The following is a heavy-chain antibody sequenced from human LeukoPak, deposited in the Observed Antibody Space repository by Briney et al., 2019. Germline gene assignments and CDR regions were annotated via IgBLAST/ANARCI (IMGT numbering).Heavy chain of an antibody. CDR2: IRYDGSNK. Sequence: GGSLRLSCAASGFTFSSYGMHWVRQAPGKGLEWVAFIRYDGSNKYYADSVKGRFTISRDNPKNTLYLQMNSLRAEDTAVYYCATTHYYDSRESPFDYWGQGTLVTVCS. D-gene: IGHD3-22*01. J-gene: IGHJ4*02. V-gene: IGHV3-30*02. CDR3: ATTHYYDSRESPFDY. CDR1: GFTFSSYG.